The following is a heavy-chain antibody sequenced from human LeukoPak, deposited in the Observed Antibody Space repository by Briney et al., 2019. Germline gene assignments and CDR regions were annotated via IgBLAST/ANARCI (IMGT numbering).Heavy chain of an antibody. D-gene: IGHD2-2*01. Sequence: PGSSLTLFRAASGFTVSIYAMHSARQAPGKGMGWVAVISYDGSNKYYADSVKGRCTISRDNSKNTLYLQMNSLRAEDTAVYYCAREANIVVVPATGGFDPWGQGTLVTVSS. CDR2: ISYDGSNK. V-gene: IGHV3-30*04. CDR3: AREANIVVVPATGGFDP. CDR1: GFTVSIYA. J-gene: IGHJ5*02.